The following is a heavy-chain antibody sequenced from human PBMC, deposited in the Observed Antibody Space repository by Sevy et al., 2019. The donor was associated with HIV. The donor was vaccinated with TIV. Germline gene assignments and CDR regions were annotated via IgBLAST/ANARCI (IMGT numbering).Heavy chain of an antibody. D-gene: IGHD2-15*01. V-gene: IGHV4-34*01. CDR3: ARDGVDCSGDTCYYRVFDF. CDR1: GGSLSGYY. Sequence: SQTLSLTCDVKGGSLSGYYWIWIRQTPGKGLEWIGEINYAGSTSYNPSLKSRVTISRDTSKNQFSLMLTSVTAADAAVYYGARDGVDCSGDTCYYRVFDFWGQGTLVTVSS. J-gene: IGHJ4*02. CDR2: INYAGST.